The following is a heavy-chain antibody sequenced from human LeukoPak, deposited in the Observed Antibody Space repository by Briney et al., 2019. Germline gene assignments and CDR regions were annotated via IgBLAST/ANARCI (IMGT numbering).Heavy chain of an antibody. D-gene: IGHD6-25*01. J-gene: IGHJ4*02. CDR3: AAALYYFGS. CDR1: GGSISSSTYY. CDR2: IYYGGSP. V-gene: IGHV4-39*01. Sequence: PSESLSLTCTVSGGSISSSTYYWGWIRQPPGKGLQWIGTIYYGGSPHYTPSLKSRVTISVDTSKNQFSLKLSSVTAADTAVYYSAAALYYFGSWGQGTVVSVSS.